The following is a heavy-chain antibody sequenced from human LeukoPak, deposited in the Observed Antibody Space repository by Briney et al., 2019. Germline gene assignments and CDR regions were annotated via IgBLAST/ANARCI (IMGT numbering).Heavy chain of an antibody. CDR3: ARDSSSWYGPGAYFFDY. V-gene: IGHV6-1*01. J-gene: IGHJ4*02. Sequence: SQTLSLTCAISGDSVSSNSAAWNWIRQSPSRGLEWLGRTYYRSKWYNDYAVSVKSRITINPDTSKNQFSLQLNSVTPEDTAVYYCARDSSSWYGPGAYFFDYWGQGTLVTVSS. CDR1: GDSVSSNSAA. CDR2: TYYRSKWYN. D-gene: IGHD6-13*01.